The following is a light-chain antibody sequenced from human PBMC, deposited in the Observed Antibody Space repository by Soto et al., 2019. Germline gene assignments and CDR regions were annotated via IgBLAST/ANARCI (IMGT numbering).Light chain of an antibody. CDR1: QSVSSDF. J-gene: IGKJ3*01. Sequence: DIVLTQSPDTLSLSPGERATLSCRASQSVSSDFLVWYQQKPGQAPRLLIYGASSRATGIPDRFSGSGSGTDFFLTISILEPEDFAVYYCQHYDNTPPSVTFGPGTKVDFK. CDR2: GAS. V-gene: IGKV3-20*01. CDR3: QHYDNTPPSVT.